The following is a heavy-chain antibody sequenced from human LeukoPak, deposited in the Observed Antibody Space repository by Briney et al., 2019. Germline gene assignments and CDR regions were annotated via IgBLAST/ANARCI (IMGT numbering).Heavy chain of an antibody. Sequence: PSETLSLTCTVSGGSISSSSYYWGWIRQPPGKGLEWIGSIYYSGSTYYNPSLKSRVTISVDTSKNQFSLKLSSVTAADTAVYYCARRWLQLSYGMDVRGQGTTVTVSS. CDR1: GGSISSSSYY. J-gene: IGHJ6*02. V-gene: IGHV4-39*01. CDR3: ARRWLQLSYGMDV. CDR2: IYYSGST. D-gene: IGHD5-24*01.